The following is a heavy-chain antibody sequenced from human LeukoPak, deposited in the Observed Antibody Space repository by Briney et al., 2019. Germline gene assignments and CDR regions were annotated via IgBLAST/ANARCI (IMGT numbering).Heavy chain of an antibody. CDR3: AKDQEWELSFDY. Sequence: GGSLRLSCAASGFSFSSYGMHWVRQAPGKGLEWVAFIRYDGSNKYYADSVKGRFTISRDNSKNTLYLQMNSLRAEDTAVYYCAKDQEWELSFDYWGQGTLVTVSS. V-gene: IGHV3-30*02. D-gene: IGHD1-26*01. CDR1: GFSFSSYG. J-gene: IGHJ4*02. CDR2: IRYDGSNK.